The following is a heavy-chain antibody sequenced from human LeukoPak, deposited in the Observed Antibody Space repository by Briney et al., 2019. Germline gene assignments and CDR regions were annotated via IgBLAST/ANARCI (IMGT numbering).Heavy chain of an antibody. V-gene: IGHV3-74*01. CDR3: ARDGSGSPTNY. CDR1: GYTFSSYW. D-gene: IGHD3-10*01. CDR2: INSDGSST. Sequence: PGGSLRLSCAASGYTFSSYWMHWVRQAPGKGLVWVSRINSDGSSTTYADSVKGRFTISRDNAKNSLYLQMNSLRAEDTAVYYCARDGSGSPTNYWGQGTLVTVSS. J-gene: IGHJ4*02.